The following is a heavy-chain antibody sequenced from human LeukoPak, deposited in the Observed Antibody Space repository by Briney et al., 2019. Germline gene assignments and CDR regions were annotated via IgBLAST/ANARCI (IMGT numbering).Heavy chain of an antibody. CDR2: ISHSGST. J-gene: IGHJ5*02. CDR1: GGSISSGGYS. CDR3: ARVLGYRETWLDP. D-gene: IGHD6-13*01. Sequence: SQTLSLTCAVSGGSISSGGYSWSWIRQPSGKGLEWIGYISHSGSTYYNPSLNSRVTISVDRSKNQFSLNLTSVTAADTAVYYCARVLGYRETWLDPWGQGTLVTVSS. V-gene: IGHV4-30-2*01.